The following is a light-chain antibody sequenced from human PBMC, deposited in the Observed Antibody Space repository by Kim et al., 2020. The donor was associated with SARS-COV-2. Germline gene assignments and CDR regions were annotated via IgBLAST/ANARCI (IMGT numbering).Light chain of an antibody. Sequence: SYVVTQPPSLSVAPGNTANITCGGNNFGSKSVHWYQQRPGQAPLLVIYFDGDRPSGIPERFSGSNSENTATLTISRVEAGDEADYYCQVWDNTGVLFGGGTQLTVL. V-gene: IGLV3-21*04. CDR3: QVWDNTGVL. CDR1: NFGSKS. J-gene: IGLJ2*01. CDR2: FDG.